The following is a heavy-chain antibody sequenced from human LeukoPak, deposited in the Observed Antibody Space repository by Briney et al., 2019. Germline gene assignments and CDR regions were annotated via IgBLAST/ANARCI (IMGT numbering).Heavy chain of an antibody. V-gene: IGHV3-33*01. CDR3: ARGLQPPVLYGMDV. Sequence: GGSLRLSCAASGFMFGNYGMHWVRQAPGQGLEWVALIWYDGSKKYYADSVKGRFTVSRDNSENTLYLQMNSLRAVDTAVYYCARGLQPPVLYGMDVWGQGTTVTVSS. D-gene: IGHD4-11*01. J-gene: IGHJ6*02. CDR1: GFMFGNYG. CDR2: IWYDGSKK.